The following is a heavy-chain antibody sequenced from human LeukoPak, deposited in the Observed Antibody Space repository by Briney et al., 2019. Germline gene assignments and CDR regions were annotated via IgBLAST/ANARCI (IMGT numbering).Heavy chain of an antibody. CDR1: GFTFSSYE. J-gene: IGHJ4*02. V-gene: IGHV3-48*03. CDR3: ARARSIFRY. CDR2: ISSSGSTI. Sequence: GGSLRLSCAASGFTFSSYEMNWVRQAPGKGLEWVSYISSSGSTIYYADSVKGRFTISRDNAKSSLYLQMNSLRAEDTAVYYCARARSIFRYWGQGTLVTVSS. D-gene: IGHD2-21*01.